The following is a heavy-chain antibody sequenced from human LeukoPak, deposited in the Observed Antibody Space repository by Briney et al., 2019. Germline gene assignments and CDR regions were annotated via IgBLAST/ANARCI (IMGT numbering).Heavy chain of an antibody. J-gene: IGHJ6*02. D-gene: IGHD6-13*01. Sequence: PGGSLRLSCAASGFTFDDYAMHWVRHAPGKGLEWVSLISGDGGSTYYADSVKGLFTISRDNSKNSLYLQMNSLRTEDTALYYCAKDTLSWSGYYGMDVWGQGTTVTVSS. V-gene: IGHV3-43*02. CDR2: ISGDGGST. CDR3: AKDTLSWSGYYGMDV. CDR1: GFTFDDYA.